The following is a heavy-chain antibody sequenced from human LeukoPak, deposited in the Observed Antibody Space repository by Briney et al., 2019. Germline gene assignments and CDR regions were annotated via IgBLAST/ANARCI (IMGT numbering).Heavy chain of an antibody. CDR3: ARDIVYLIDEDYG. V-gene: IGHV4-4*07. D-gene: IGHD4-17*01. J-gene: IGHJ4*02. CDR1: GGSFNSYY. Sequence: SETLSLTCTVSGGSFNSYYWSWLRQPAGKGLEWIGRIHTSGSTDYSPSLQSRVTISVDMSKKQFSLNLSSVTAADTAVYYCARDIVYLIDEDYGGGQGTLVTVSS. CDR2: IHTSGST.